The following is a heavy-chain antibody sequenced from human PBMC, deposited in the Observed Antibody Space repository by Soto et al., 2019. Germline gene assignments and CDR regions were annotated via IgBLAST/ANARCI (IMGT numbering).Heavy chain of an antibody. V-gene: IGHV3-30*18. D-gene: IGHD2-2*01. CDR2: ISYDGSNK. CDR3: AKDHLTRYYYYGMDV. CDR1: GFTFSSYG. J-gene: IGHJ6*02. Sequence: GGSLRLSCAASGFTFSSYGMHWVRQAPGKGLEWVAVISYDGSNKYYADSVQGRFTISRDNSKTTLYLQMNSLRAEDTAVYYCAKDHLTRYYYYGMDVWGQGTTVTVSS.